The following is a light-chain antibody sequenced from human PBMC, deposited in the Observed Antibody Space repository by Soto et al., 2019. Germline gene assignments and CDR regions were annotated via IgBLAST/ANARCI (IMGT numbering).Light chain of an antibody. J-gene: IGKJ2*01. Sequence: DIQMTQSPSSLSASVGDRVTITCRASQSISSYLNWYQQKPGKAPKLLIYAASSLQSGVPSRFSGSGSGTDFSFTISSLQPEDIAASYCEQYHILPYTFGQGTKLHIK. CDR2: AAS. CDR3: EQYHILPYT. CDR1: QSISSY. V-gene: IGKV1-33*01.